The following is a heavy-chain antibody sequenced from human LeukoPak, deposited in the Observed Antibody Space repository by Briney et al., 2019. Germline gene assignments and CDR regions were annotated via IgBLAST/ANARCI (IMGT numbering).Heavy chain of an antibody. D-gene: IGHD2-15*01. V-gene: IGHV1-18*01. CDR2: ISAYSGNT. J-gene: IGHJ4*02. CDR3: ARVPSGGPFDY. Sequence: GASVKVSCKASGYSFISYGISWVRQAPGQGLEWMGWISAYSGNTNYAQRLQGRVTMTTDTSTSTVYMELRSLTSDDTAVYYCARVPSGGPFDYWGQGTLVTVSS. CDR1: GYSFISYG.